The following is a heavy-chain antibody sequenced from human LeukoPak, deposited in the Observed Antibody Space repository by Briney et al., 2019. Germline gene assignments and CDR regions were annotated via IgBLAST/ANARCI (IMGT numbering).Heavy chain of an antibody. Sequence: TGGSLRLSCAASGFTFSSYAMHWVRQAPGKGLEWVAVISYDGSNKYYADSVKGRFTISRDNSKNTLYLQMNSLRAEDTAVYYCASNYGSGSYCPSTLYNWFDPWGQGTLVTVSS. CDR1: GFTFSSYA. V-gene: IGHV3-30-3*01. CDR3: ASNYGSGSYCPSTLYNWFDP. CDR2: ISYDGSNK. D-gene: IGHD3-10*01. J-gene: IGHJ5*02.